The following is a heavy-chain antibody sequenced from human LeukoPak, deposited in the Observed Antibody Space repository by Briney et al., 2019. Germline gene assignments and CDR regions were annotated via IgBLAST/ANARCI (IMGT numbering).Heavy chain of an antibody. Sequence: PSETLSLTCAVYGGSFSGYYWSWIRQPPGKGLEWIGEINHSGSTNYNPSLKSRVTISVDTSKNQFSLKLSSVTAADTAVYYCARTSAYYYDSSGYPPFDYWGQGTLVTVSS. CDR3: ARTSAYYYDSSGYPPFDY. CDR1: GGSFSGYY. D-gene: IGHD3-22*01. J-gene: IGHJ4*02. CDR2: INHSGST. V-gene: IGHV4-34*01.